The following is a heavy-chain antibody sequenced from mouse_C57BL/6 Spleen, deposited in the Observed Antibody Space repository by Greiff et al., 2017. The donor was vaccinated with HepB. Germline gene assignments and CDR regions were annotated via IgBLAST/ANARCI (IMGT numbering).Heavy chain of an antibody. D-gene: IGHD2-4*01. CDR3: ARAIYYDYDGIAY. Sequence: QVQLQQPGAELVKPGASVKMSCKASGYTFTSYWLTWVKQRPGQGLEWIGDIYPGSGSTNYNEKFKSKATLTVDTSSSTAYMQLSSLTSEDSAVYYCARAIYYDYDGIAYWGQGTLVTVSA. CDR1: GYTFTSYW. J-gene: IGHJ3*01. CDR2: IYPGSGST. V-gene: IGHV1-55*01.